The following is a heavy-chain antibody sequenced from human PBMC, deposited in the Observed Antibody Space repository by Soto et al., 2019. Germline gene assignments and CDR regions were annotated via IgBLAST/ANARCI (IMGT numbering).Heavy chain of an antibody. Sequence: EVQLLESGGGLVQPGGSLRLSCAASGFTFSSYAMSWVRQAPGKGLEWVSASSGSGGSTYYADSVKGRFTISRDNSKNTLYLQMNSLRAEDTAVYYCAKDLYGITMVRGVISHFDYWGQGTLVTVSS. D-gene: IGHD3-10*01. V-gene: IGHV3-23*01. J-gene: IGHJ4*02. CDR1: GFTFSSYA. CDR2: SSGSGGST. CDR3: AKDLYGITMVRGVISHFDY.